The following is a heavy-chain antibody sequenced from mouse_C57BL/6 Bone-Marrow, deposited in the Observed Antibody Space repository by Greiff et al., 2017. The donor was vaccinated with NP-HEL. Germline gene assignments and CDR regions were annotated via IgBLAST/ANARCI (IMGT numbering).Heavy chain of an antibody. Sequence: QVQLQQPGAELVRPGTSVKLSCKASGYTFTSYWMHWVKQRPGQGLKWIGVIDPSDSYTNYNQKFKGKATLTVDTSSSTAYMQLSSLTSEDSAVYYCARSSGTTVVEGFAYWGQGTLVTVSA. CDR1: GYTFTSYW. J-gene: IGHJ3*01. D-gene: IGHD1-1*01. CDR2: IDPSDSYT. V-gene: IGHV1-59*01. CDR3: ARSSGTTVVEGFAY.